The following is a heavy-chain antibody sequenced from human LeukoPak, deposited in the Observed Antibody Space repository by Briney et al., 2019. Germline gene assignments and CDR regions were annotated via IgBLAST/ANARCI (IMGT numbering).Heavy chain of an antibody. D-gene: IGHD4-23*01. J-gene: IGHJ5*02. CDR1: GFTFSSYW. CDR2: INSDGSTT. Sequence: AGGSLRLSCAASGFTFSSYWMHWVRQAPGKGLVRVSRINSDGSTTNYADSVKGRFTISRDNAKNTLYLQVNSLRAEDTAVYYCARDHSTGVTPRNWFDPWGQGTLVTVSS. CDR3: ARDHSTGVTPRNWFDP. V-gene: IGHV3-74*01.